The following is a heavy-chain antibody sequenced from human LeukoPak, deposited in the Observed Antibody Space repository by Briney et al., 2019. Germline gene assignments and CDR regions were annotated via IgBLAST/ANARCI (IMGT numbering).Heavy chain of an antibody. CDR2: FDPEDGET. V-gene: IGHV1-24*01. J-gene: IGHJ4*02. CDR1: GYTLTELS. Sequence: ASVKVSCKVSGYTLTELSMHWVRQAPGKGLERMGGFDPEDGETIYAQKFQGRVTTTEDTSTDTAYMELSSLRSEDTAVYYCATGRGYDFWSDLDYWGQGTLVTVSS. CDR3: ATGRGYDFWSDLDY. D-gene: IGHD3-3*01.